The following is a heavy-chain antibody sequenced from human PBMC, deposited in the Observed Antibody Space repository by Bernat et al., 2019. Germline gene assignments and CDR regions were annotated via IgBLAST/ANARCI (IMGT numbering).Heavy chain of an antibody. Sequence: QVQLVESGGGVVQPGTSLRLSCAASGFTFSNYGMHWVRQAPGKGLEWVAIISYDGSDKHYADSVKGRFTISRENSKNTLDLQMNSLRAEDTAVYYCGGFNWFDPWGQGTLVTVSS. CDR1: GFTFSNYG. J-gene: IGHJ5*02. CDR3: GGFNWFDP. CDR2: ISYDGSDK. D-gene: IGHD3-16*01. V-gene: IGHV3-30*03.